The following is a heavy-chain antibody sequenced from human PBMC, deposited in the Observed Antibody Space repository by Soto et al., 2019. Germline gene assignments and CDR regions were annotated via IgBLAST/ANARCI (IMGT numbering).Heavy chain of an antibody. Sequence: SDTLSITCPFSGFSISSYDLSWIRQPAGKGLEWIGRIYTSGSTNYNPSLKSRVTMSVDTSKNQFSLKLSSVTAADTAVYYCARDFDSSSWYYFDYWGQGTLVTVSS. CDR3: ARDFDSSSWYYFDY. D-gene: IGHD6-13*01. CDR2: IYTSGST. J-gene: IGHJ4*02. V-gene: IGHV4-4*07. CDR1: GFSISSYD.